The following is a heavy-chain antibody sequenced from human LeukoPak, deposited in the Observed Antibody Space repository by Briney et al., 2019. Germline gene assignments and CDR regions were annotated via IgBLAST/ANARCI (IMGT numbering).Heavy chain of an antibody. CDR3: ARAVGTSRNFFDY. Sequence: SETLSLTCTVSGYSISGGFYWGWIRQPPGKGLECIGSIYHSGSTYYNPSLKSRVTISVDTSKNQFSLNLSSVTAADTAMYYCARAVGTSRNFFDYWGQGTLVTVSS. D-gene: IGHD4-23*01. CDR1: GYSISGGFY. V-gene: IGHV4-38-2*02. CDR2: IYHSGST. J-gene: IGHJ4*02.